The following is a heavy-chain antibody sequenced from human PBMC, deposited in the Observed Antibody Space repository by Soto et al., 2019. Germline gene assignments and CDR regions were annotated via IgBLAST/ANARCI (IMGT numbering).Heavy chain of an antibody. D-gene: IGHD3-22*01. CDR3: ARHRQYYDTSGYQQRYFDY. CDR2: IYYSGTT. J-gene: IGHJ4*02. Sequence: TLSLTCSVSGGSISSSPYYWGWIRQPPGKGLEWLGTIYYSGTTSYNPSLKSRVIISVDTSNNQLFLKLRSVTAADTAVYYCARHRQYYDTSGYQQRYFDYWGQGTQVTV. V-gene: IGHV4-39*01. CDR1: GGSISSSPYY.